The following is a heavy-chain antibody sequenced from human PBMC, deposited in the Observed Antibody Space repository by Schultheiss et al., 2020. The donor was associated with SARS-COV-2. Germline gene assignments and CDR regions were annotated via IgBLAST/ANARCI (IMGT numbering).Heavy chain of an antibody. CDR2: FFRGGTT. Sequence: SETLSLTCAVSGYSISSSYYWGWVRQPPGKGLEWIGSFFRGGTTYYNPSLKSLVTISVDTSKNQFSLKLSSVTAADTAVYYCTEQRGLDQHPDAFDIWGQGTMVTVSS. CDR3: TEQRGLDQHPDAFDI. CDR1: GYSISSSYY. J-gene: IGHJ3*02. D-gene: IGHD3-16*01. V-gene: IGHV4-38-2*01.